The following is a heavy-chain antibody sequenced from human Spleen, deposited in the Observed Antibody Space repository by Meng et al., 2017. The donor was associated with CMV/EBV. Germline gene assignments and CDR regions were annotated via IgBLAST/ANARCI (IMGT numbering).Heavy chain of an antibody. J-gene: IGHJ6*02. CDR1: GFTFSSYW. D-gene: IGHD5-18*01. CDR3: AKDMGRGYSYGPDLYYYYGMDV. CDR2: INSDGSST. Sequence: GGSLRLSCAASGFTFSSYWMHWVRQAPGKGLVWVSRINSDGSSTSYADSVKGRFTISRDNAKNTLYLQMNSLRAEDTAVYYCAKDMGRGYSYGPDLYYYYGMDVWGQGTTVTVSS. V-gene: IGHV3-74*01.